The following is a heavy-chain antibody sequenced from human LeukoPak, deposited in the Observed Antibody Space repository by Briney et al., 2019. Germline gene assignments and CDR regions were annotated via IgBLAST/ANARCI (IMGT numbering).Heavy chain of an antibody. CDR3: ARVGVATISSYFDY. CDR2: INHSGST. CDR1: GGSFSGYY. J-gene: IGHJ4*02. D-gene: IGHD5-12*01. V-gene: IGHV4-34*01. Sequence: SEALSLTCAVYGGSFSGYYWSWIRQPPGKGLEGIGEINHSGSTNYNPSLKGRVTISVDTSKNQFSLKLSSVTAADTAVYYCARVGVATISSYFDYWGQGTLVTVSS.